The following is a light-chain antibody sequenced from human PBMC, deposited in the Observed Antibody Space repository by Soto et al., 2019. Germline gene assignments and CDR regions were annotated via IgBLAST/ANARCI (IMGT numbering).Light chain of an antibody. CDR2: AAS. Sequence: DIQMTQSPTSLSASVGDRVTITCRASQDIRNFVAWYTQKPGKAPKLLIYAASTLHSGVPSRFSGSGSGTDFTLTINSLQPEDVATYSCQQYSSVPVFGPGTKVEIK. J-gene: IGKJ3*01. CDR3: QQYSSVPV. V-gene: IGKV1-27*01. CDR1: QDIRNF.